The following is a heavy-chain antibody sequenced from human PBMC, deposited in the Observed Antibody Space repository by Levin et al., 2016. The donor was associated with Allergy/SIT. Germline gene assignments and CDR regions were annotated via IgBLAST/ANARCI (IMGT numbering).Heavy chain of an antibody. CDR2: IGNRGTM. V-gene: IGHV3-69-1*01. CDR3: ARVVASPTAIRGGFDP. Sequence: GESLKISCAASGFSFSTYNMNWVRQAPGKGLEWISYIGNRGTMFYADSVKGRFTISRDNAKNSLYLQMNSLREEDTAVYYCARVVASPTAIRGGFDPWGQGTLVTVSS. D-gene: IGHD2-2*02. CDR1: GFSFSTYN. J-gene: IGHJ5*02.